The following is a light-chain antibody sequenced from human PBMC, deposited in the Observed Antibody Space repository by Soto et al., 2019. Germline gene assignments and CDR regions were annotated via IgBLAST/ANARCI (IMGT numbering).Light chain of an antibody. V-gene: IGLV2-14*03. Sequence: QSALTQPASVSGSPGQSVTISCTGTSSDVGAYNFVSWYQHHPGKAPKLMIYDVSDRPSGVSNRFSGSKSGNTASLTISGLQAEDEADYYCASYTISSTLVFGGGTKVTVL. J-gene: IGLJ2*01. CDR1: SSDVGAYNF. CDR3: ASYTISSTLV. CDR2: DVS.